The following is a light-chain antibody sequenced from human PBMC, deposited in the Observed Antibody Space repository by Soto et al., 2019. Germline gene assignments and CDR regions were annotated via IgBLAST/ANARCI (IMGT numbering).Light chain of an antibody. J-gene: IGLJ2*01. CDR2: EVS. CDR1: NSDVGAYNY. Sequence: QSVLTQPASVSGSPGQSITISCTGTNSDVGAYNYVSWYQKYPGKAPKLMIFEVSNRPSGVSPRFSGSKSGNTASLTISGLQAEDEADYYCCSYTSSSTLAFGGGTKVTVL. V-gene: IGLV2-14*01. CDR3: CSYTSSSTLA.